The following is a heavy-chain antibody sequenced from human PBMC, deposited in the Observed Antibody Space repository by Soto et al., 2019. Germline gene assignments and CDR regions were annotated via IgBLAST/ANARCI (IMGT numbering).Heavy chain of an antibody. CDR1: GLSFSNHW. J-gene: IGHJ5*02. CDR2: ISEAGRSR. V-gene: IGHV3-74*01. D-gene: IGHD3-10*01. Sequence: EVQLVESGGGLVQPGGSLRLSCVASGLSFSNHWMHWVREVPGKGLMWVSRISEAGRSRSYAGSVEGRFTILRDNAKNTLYLQMDSLGVEDTAIYYCAREVIIVPSEVRWFDPWGQGTSVTVSS. CDR3: AREVIIVPSEVRWFDP.